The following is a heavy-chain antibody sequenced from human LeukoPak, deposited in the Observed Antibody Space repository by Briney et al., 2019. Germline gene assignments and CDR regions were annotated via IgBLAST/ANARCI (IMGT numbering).Heavy chain of an antibody. CDR3: AKEVSRYSSGWYDYYYYMDV. V-gene: IGHV3-23*01. Sequence: GGSLRLSCAASGFTFSSYAMSWVRQAPGKGLEWVSAISGSGGSTYYADSVKGRFTISRDNSKNTLYLQMNSLRAEDTAVYYCAKEVSRYSSGWYDYYYYMDVWGKGTTVTVSS. CDR1: GFTFSSYA. D-gene: IGHD6-19*01. J-gene: IGHJ6*03. CDR2: ISGSGGST.